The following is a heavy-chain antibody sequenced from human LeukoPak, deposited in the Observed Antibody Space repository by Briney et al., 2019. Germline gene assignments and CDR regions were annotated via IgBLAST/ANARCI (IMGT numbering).Heavy chain of an antibody. J-gene: IGHJ4*02. V-gene: IGHV4-59*01. CDR1: GASMSNYY. CDR2: IYSTGST. Sequence: PSETLSLTCTVSGASMSNYYWSWIRQPPGKGLEWIGCIYSTGSTDFNPSLKSPVTMSLDTSKNQFSLKLSSVTAADTAVYFCAKGAYEPFDYWGQGSLVTVSS. D-gene: IGHD1-26*01. CDR3: AKGAYEPFDY.